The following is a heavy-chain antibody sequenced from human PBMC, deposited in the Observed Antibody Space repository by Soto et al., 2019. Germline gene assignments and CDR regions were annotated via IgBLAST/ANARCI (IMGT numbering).Heavy chain of an antibody. CDR3: TKEKTGGMTVVFLDRFDV. CDR1: GFTFSYYA. Sequence: EVQLLESGGGLEQPGGSLRLSCAASGFTFSYYAMSWVRQAPGKGLEWVSGLSNTGDSTYYADSVKGRSTISRDNSKNMFYFQMNSLRPEDTAVYYCTKEKTGGMTVVFLDRFDVWGQGTTVTVSS. J-gene: IGHJ6*02. CDR2: LSNTGDST. D-gene: IGHD2-21*02. V-gene: IGHV3-23*01.